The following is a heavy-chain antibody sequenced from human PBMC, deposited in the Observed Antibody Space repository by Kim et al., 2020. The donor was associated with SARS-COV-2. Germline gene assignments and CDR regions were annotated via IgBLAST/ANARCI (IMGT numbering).Heavy chain of an antibody. CDR2: INAGNGNT. D-gene: IGHD2-2*01. J-gene: IGHJ6*02. CDR3: ARSMPDYGMDV. Sequence: ASVKVSCKASGYTFTSYAMYWVRQAPGQRLEWMGWINAGNGNTKYSQKFQGRVTITRDTSASTAYMELSSLRSEDTAVYYCARSMPDYGMDVWGQGTTVTVSS. CDR1: GYTFTSYA. V-gene: IGHV1-3*01.